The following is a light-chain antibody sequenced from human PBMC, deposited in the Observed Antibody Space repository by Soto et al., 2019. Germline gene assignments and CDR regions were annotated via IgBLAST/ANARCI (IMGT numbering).Light chain of an antibody. CDR2: GAS. CDR1: QSVSSN. Sequence: EILITQSPATLSVSPLERATLSCRASQSVSSNLAWYQQKPGQAPRLLIYGASTRATGIPARFSGSGSGTEFTLTISSLQSEDFAVYYCQQYNNWLRTFGQGTKV. V-gene: IGKV3-15*01. J-gene: IGKJ1*01. CDR3: QQYNNWLRT.